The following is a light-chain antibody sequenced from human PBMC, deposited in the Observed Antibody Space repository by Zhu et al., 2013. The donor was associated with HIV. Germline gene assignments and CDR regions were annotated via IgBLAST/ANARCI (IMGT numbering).Light chain of an antibody. CDR2: GAS. CDR3: QQYDNWPPIT. Sequence: EIVLTQSPGTLSLSVGARATLSCRASPSIGSSFLAWYQQKPGQAPRLLISGASSRAAGIPDRFSGRGSGTDFTLIINTLEPEDFAIYYCQQYDNWPPITFGQGTRLDIK. CDR1: PSIGSSF. J-gene: IGKJ5*01. V-gene: IGKV3-20*01.